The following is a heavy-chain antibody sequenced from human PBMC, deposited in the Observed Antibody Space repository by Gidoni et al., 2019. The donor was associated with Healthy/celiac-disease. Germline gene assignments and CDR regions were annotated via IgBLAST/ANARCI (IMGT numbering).Heavy chain of an antibody. CDR1: GGSISSGSYY. CDR3: ARDLNYYGSGI. J-gene: IGHJ4*02. CDR2: ICTSGST. D-gene: IGHD3-10*01. Sequence: QVQLQESGPGLVKPSQPLSLTCTVSGGSISSGSYYWSWLRQPAGKGLEWIGRICTSGSTNYNPSLKSRVTISVDTSKNQFSLKLSSVTAADTAVYYCARDLNYYGSGIWGQGTLVTVSS. V-gene: IGHV4-61*02.